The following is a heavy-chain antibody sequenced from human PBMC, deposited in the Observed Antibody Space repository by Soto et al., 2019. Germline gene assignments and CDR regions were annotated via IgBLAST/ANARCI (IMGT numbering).Heavy chain of an antibody. CDR3: ARLQYYDILTGYSNWFDP. V-gene: IGHV1-18*01. CDR1: GYTFTSYG. J-gene: IGHJ5*02. Sequence: GASVKVSCKASGYTFTSYGISWVRQAPGQGLEWMGWISAYNGNTTYAQKLQGRVTMTTDTSTSTAYMELRSLRSDDTAVYYCARLQYYDILTGYSNWFDPWGQGTLVTVSS. D-gene: IGHD3-9*01. CDR2: ISAYNGNT.